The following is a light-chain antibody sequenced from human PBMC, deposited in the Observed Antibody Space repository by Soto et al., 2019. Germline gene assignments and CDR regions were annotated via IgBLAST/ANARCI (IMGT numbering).Light chain of an antibody. V-gene: IGKV1-5*03. J-gene: IGKJ2*01. CDR3: QQYESYSPYT. CDR2: QAS. CDR1: QSINSW. Sequence: DIQMTQSPSTLSASVGDRVTITCRASQSINSWLAWYQQKPGKAPKLLIYQASTSESGVPSRFSGSGSGTEFTLTISSLQPDDSASYFCQQYESYSPYTFGQGTKLEIK.